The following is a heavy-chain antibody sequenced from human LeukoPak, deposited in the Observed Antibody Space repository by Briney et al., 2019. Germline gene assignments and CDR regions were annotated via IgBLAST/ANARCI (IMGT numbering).Heavy chain of an antibody. J-gene: IGHJ4*02. D-gene: IGHD4-17*01. CDR1: GFTFSSYA. CDR3: ARGGRVRPMTTAY. V-gene: IGHV3-30-3*01. Sequence: PSGGSLRLSCAASGFTFSSYAMHWVRQAPGKGLEWVAGISFDGSNKYYADSVKGRLTISRDNTKNTQYLQMNSLRAEDTAVYYCARGGRVRPMTTAYWGQGTLVTVSS. CDR2: ISFDGSNK.